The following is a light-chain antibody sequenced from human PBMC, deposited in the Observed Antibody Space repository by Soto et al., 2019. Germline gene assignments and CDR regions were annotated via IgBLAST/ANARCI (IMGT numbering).Light chain of an antibody. CDR2: EVT. CDR3: SSFASSNTWV. J-gene: IGLJ3*02. V-gene: IGLV2-8*02. CDR1: SSDVGAYNY. Sequence: QSALTQPPSASRSPGQSVTISCTGTSSDVGAYNYVSWYQQHAGKAPKLVIYEVTKRPSGVPDRFSGSKSANTASLTVSGIQAEDEADYYCSSFASSNTWVFGGGTKLTVL.